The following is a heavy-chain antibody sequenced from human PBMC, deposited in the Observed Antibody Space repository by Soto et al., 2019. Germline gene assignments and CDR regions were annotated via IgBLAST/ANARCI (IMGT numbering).Heavy chain of an antibody. D-gene: IGHD3-3*01. Sequence: SSSGDATYYLDSVKGRFTISRDNSRNTLNLQMNSLRAEDTAVYYCAKNGDFWSWGMDVWGLGTTVTV. J-gene: IGHJ6*02. CDR3: AKNGDFWSWGMDV. CDR2: SSSGDAT. V-gene: IGHV3-23*01.